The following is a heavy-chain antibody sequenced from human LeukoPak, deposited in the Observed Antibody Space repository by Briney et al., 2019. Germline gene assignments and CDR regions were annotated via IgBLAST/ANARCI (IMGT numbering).Heavy chain of an antibody. CDR3: ARLIAPYYDSSGYLY. Sequence: GESLKISCKGSGYSFTSYWIGWVRQMPGKGLEWMGIIYPGDSDTRYSPSFQGQVTISADKSISTAYLQWSSLKASDTAMYYCARLIAPYYDSSGYLYWGQGTLVTVSS. D-gene: IGHD3-22*01. CDR2: IYPGDSDT. CDR1: GYSFTSYW. J-gene: IGHJ4*02. V-gene: IGHV5-51*01.